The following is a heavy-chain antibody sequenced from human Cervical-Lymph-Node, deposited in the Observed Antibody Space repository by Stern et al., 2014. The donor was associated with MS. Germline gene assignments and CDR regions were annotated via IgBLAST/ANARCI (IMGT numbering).Heavy chain of an antibody. D-gene: IGHD6-13*01. CDR1: GFTFSSYS. Sequence: EVQLVESGGGLVQPGGSLRLSCAASGFTFSSYSMNWVRQAPGKGLEWGSYISSSSSTIYYADSVKGRFTISRDNAKNSLYLQMNSLRDEDTAVYYCARDSGYSSSWRLRLLSYYFDYWGQGTLVTVSS. CDR3: ARDSGYSSSWRLRLLSYYFDY. V-gene: IGHV3-48*02. CDR2: ISSSSSTI. J-gene: IGHJ4*02.